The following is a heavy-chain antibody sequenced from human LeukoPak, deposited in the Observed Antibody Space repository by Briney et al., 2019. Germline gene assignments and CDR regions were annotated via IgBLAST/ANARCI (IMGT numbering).Heavy chain of an antibody. CDR1: GFTFSNSW. V-gene: IGHV3-7*01. CDR3: ARESAITIFGVAPAYFDY. Sequence: PGGSLRLSCAASGFTFSNSWMSWVRQAPGKGLEWVATIKPDGSAQYYVDSVKGRFTISRDNAKNSLYLQMNSLRAEDTAVYYCARESAITIFGVAPAYFDYWGQGTLVTVSS. CDR2: IKPDGSAQ. J-gene: IGHJ4*02. D-gene: IGHD3-3*01.